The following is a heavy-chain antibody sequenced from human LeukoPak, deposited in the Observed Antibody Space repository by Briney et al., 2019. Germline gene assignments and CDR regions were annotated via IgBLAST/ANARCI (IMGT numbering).Heavy chain of an antibody. Sequence: SETLSLTCTVSGGSVSSGSYYWSWIRQPPGKGLEWIGYIYYSGSTNYNPSLKSRVTISVDTSKNQFSLKLSSVTAADTAVYYCASTVVVAATRSFDPWGQGALVTVSS. V-gene: IGHV4-61*01. CDR1: GGSVSSGSYY. CDR3: ASTVVVAATRSFDP. CDR2: IYYSGST. D-gene: IGHD2-15*01. J-gene: IGHJ5*02.